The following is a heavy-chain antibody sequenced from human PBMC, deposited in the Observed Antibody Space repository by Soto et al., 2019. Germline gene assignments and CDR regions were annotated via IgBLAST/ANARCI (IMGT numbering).Heavy chain of an antibody. V-gene: IGHV1-69*12. D-gene: IGHD6-13*01. CDR2: IIPIFGTA. CDR1: GGTFSSYA. Sequence: QVQLVQSGAEVKKPGSSVKVSCKASGGTFSSYAISWVRQAPGQGLEWMGGIIPIFGTANYAQKFQGRVTITADESTSTADMELSSLRSEDTAVYYCARDHLSVAAARTKGDYWGQGTLVTVSS. J-gene: IGHJ4*02. CDR3: ARDHLSVAAARTKGDY.